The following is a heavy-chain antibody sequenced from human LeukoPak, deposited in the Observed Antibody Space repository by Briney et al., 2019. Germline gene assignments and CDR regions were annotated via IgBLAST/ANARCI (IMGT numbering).Heavy chain of an antibody. V-gene: IGHV1-18*01. CDR3: ATEGKDSSSWYCDY. Sequence: ASVKVSCKASGYTFISYGISWVRQAPGQGLEWMGWISAYNGNTNYAQKLQGRVTMTEDTSTDTAYMELSSLRSEDTAVYYCATEGKDSSSWYCDYWGQGTLVTVSS. D-gene: IGHD6-13*01. J-gene: IGHJ4*02. CDR2: ISAYNGNT. CDR1: GYTFISYG.